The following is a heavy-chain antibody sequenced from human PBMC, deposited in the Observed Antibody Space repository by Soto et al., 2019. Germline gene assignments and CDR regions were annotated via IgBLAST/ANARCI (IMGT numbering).Heavy chain of an antibody. CDR2: IIPIIGVT. J-gene: IGHJ1*01. V-gene: IGHV1-69*17. D-gene: IGHD3-16*01. CDR1: GDTFNSYV. Sequence: QVQLVQSGAEVKRPGSSVKVSCESSGDTFNSYVISWVRQAPGQGLEWMGGIIPIIGVTHYAQKFQGRVTTSALSSTGTAYMEMTHLGFEDTALYYCARESLGAKGADHWGEGTLVPVSS. CDR3: ARESLGAKGADH.